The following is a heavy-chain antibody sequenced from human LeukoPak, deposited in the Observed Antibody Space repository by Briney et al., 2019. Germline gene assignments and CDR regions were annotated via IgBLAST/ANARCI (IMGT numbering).Heavy chain of an antibody. CDR3: ARHPRPVPHCSSTSCSHGAFDI. Sequence: SETLSLTCTVSGGSISSSGYYWDWIRQPPGKGLEWIGCIYYTGSSYNNPSLQSRLTMSVDTSKNQFSLKLSSVTAADTAVYYCARHPRPVPHCSSTSCSHGAFDIWGQGTMVTVSS. D-gene: IGHD2-2*01. J-gene: IGHJ3*02. CDR2: IYYTGSS. CDR1: GGSISSSGYY. V-gene: IGHV4-39*01.